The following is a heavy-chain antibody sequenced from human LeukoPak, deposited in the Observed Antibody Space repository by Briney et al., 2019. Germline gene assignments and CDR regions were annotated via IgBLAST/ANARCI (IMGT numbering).Heavy chain of an antibody. CDR1: GFTFSSYA. J-gene: IGHJ4*02. CDR2: ISGSVGST. D-gene: IGHD3-10*01. Sequence: PGGSLRLSCAASGFTFSSYAMSWVRQAPGKGLEWVSAISGSVGSTYYADSVKGRFTISRDNSKNTLYLQMNSLSAEDTDVYYCAKGVLYYGPGRDLYYFDYWGQGTLVTVSS. V-gene: IGHV3-23*01. CDR3: AKGVLYYGPGRDLYYFDY.